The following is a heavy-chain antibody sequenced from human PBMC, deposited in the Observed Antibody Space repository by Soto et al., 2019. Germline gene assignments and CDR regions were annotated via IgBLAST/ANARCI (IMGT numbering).Heavy chain of an antibody. Sequence: QVQLVQSGAEVKKPGASVKVSCKASGYTFTGYYMHWVRQAPGQGLEWMGWINPNSGGTNYAQKFQGWVTMTRDTSISTAYMELSRLRSDDTAVYYCARGGQRDIVVVPAAIRSPYYYYGMDVWGQGTTVTVSS. J-gene: IGHJ6*02. CDR1: GYTFTGYY. CDR2: INPNSGGT. CDR3: ARGGQRDIVVVPAAIRSPYYYYGMDV. D-gene: IGHD2-2*02. V-gene: IGHV1-2*04.